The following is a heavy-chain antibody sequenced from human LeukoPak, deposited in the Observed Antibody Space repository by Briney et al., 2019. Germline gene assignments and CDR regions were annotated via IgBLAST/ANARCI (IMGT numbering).Heavy chain of an antibody. D-gene: IGHD3-10*01. V-gene: IGHV1-2*02. Sequence: ASVKVSCKASGYTFTGYYMHWVRQAPGHGLEWMGWINPNSGGTNYAQKFQGRVTMTRDTSISTAYMDMSSLRSDDTAVYYCARNLWFGESSDAFDMWGQGTMVTVSS. CDR3: ARNLWFGESSDAFDM. CDR2: INPNSGGT. J-gene: IGHJ3*02. CDR1: GYTFTGYY.